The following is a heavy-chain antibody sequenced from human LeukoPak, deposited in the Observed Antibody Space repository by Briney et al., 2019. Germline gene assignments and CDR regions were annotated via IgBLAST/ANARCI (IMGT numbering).Heavy chain of an antibody. J-gene: IGHJ3*02. CDR1: SGSISSYY. V-gene: IGHV4-59*01. CDR3: ARVKHSYANDLSTFDI. CDR2: IYYSGNT. D-gene: IGHD3-16*01. Sequence: NSSETLSLTCTVPSGSISSYYWSWIRQSPGKGLGWIGFIYYSGNTNYNPSLKSRVTISIDTSKNQFSLKLSSVTAADTAVYYCARVKHSYANDLSTFDIWGQGTMVTVSS.